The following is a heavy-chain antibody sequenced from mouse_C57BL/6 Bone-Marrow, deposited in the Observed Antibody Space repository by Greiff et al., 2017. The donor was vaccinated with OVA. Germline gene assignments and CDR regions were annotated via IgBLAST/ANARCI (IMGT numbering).Heavy chain of an antibody. CDR1: GYTFTSYW. V-gene: IGHV1-5*01. CDR2: IYPGNSDT. J-gene: IGHJ2*01. CDR3: TKRDYIDY. Sequence: VQLQQSGTVLARPGASVKMSCKTSGYTFTSYWMHWVKQRPGQGLEWIGAIYPGNSDTSYNQKFKGKAKLTAVTSASTAYMEHSSRKKEDTAVYYCTKRDYIDYWGKGTTRTVAS.